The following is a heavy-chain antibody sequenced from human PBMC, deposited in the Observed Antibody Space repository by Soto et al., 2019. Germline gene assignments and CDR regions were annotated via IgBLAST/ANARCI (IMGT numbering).Heavy chain of an antibody. Sequence: QVQLVQSGAEVTKPGSSVKVSCKASGGTFSSYAISWVRQAPGQGLEWMGGIIPIFGTANYAQKFQGRVTITADESTSTAYMELSSLRSEDTAVYYCAREVDTAMVQYYYYGMDVWGQGTTVTVSS. CDR3: AREVDTAMVQYYYYGMDV. CDR1: GGTFSSYA. D-gene: IGHD5-18*01. J-gene: IGHJ6*01. CDR2: IIPIFGTA. V-gene: IGHV1-69*12.